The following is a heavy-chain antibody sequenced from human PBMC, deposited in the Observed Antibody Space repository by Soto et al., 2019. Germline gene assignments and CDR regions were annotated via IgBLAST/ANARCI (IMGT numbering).Heavy chain of an antibody. CDR3: ATAPPPITDPHSPEPLLKYSSSSPTFDY. J-gene: IGHJ4*02. CDR2: ISWNSGSI. Sequence: EVQLVESGGGLVQPGRSLRLSCAASGFTFDDYAMHWVRQAPGKGLEWVSGISWNSGSIGYADSVKVRFTISRDNAKNSRYLHMNSLRPEYTTSYYCATAPPPITDPHSPEPLLKYSSSSPTFDYWGQGTLVTVSS. D-gene: IGHD6-6*01. CDR1: GFTFDDYA. V-gene: IGHV3-9*01.